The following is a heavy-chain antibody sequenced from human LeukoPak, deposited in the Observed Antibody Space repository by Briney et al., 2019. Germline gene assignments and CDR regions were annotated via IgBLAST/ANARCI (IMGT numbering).Heavy chain of an antibody. Sequence: GGSLRLSCAASGFTFSSYGMHWVRQAPGKGLEWVAVISYDGSNKYYADSVKGRFTISRDNSKNTLYLQMNSLRAEDTAVYFCARGGRLAPFDYWGQGTLVTVSS. CDR3: ARGGRLAPFDY. CDR1: GFTFSSYG. V-gene: IGHV3-30*03. J-gene: IGHJ4*02. CDR2: ISYDGSNK. D-gene: IGHD6-25*01.